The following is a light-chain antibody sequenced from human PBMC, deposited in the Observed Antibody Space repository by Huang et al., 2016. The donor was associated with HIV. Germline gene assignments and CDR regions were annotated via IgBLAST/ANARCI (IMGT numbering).Light chain of an antibody. CDR1: QSVSSY. J-gene: IGKJ4*01. CDR2: DAS. V-gene: IGKV3-11*01. Sequence: EIVLTQSPATLSLSPGERATRSCRASQSVSSYLAWYQQKPGQAPRLLIYDASNRATGIPARFSGSGSGTDFTLTISSLEPEDFAVYSCQQRTNWPLIFGGGTKVEIK. CDR3: QQRTNWPLI.